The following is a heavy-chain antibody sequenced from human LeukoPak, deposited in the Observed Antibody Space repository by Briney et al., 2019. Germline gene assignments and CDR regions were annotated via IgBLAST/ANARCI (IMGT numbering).Heavy chain of an antibody. D-gene: IGHD3-10*01. J-gene: IGHJ5*02. CDR3: ARAKSITMVRGVSNWFDP. V-gene: IGHV1-69*06. CDR2: IIPIFGTA. CDR1: GGTFSSYA. Sequence: RASVKVSCKASGGTFSSYAISWVRQAPGQGLEWMGGIIPIFGTANYAQKFQGRVTITADKSTSTAYMELSSLRSEDTAVYYCARAKSITMVRGVSNWFDPWGQGTLVTVSS.